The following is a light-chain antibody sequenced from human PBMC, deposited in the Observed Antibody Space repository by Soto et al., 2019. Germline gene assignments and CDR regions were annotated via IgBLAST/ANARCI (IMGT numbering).Light chain of an antibody. Sequence: EIVLTQSPATLSLSPGERATLSCRASQSVSSYLAWYQQKPGQAPRLLIYDASNRATGIPARFSGSGSGTDFTLTIISLEPEDFAVYYCKQRSNWPLTFGGGTKVDIK. CDR3: KQRSNWPLT. V-gene: IGKV3-11*01. CDR2: DAS. CDR1: QSVSSY. J-gene: IGKJ4*01.